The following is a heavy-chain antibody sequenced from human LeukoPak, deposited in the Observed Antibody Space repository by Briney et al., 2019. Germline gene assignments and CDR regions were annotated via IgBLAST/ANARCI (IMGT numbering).Heavy chain of an antibody. V-gene: IGHV3-66*01. J-gene: IGHJ4*02. CDR3: ARNRDYGQTGYFDY. D-gene: IGHD4/OR15-4a*01. CDR1: GFTVSSNY. CDR2: IYSGGST. Sequence: GGSLRLSCAASGFTVSSNYMSWVRQSPGKGLEWLSVIYSGGSTYYADSVKGRFNIYRDHSKNTLYLQLNSLRAADTAVYYCARNRDYGQTGYFDYWGQGTLVTVSS.